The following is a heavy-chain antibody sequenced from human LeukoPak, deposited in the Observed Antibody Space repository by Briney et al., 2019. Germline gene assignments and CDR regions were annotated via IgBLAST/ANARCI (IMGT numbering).Heavy chain of an antibody. D-gene: IGHD3-3*01. V-gene: IGHV3-7*05. J-gene: IGHJ4*02. Sequence: PGGSLRLSCGASGFTFSSYWMSWVRQAPGKGLEWVANINEDGSEKYYVESVKGRFTISRDNAKNSLYLQMDSLRAEDTAVYYCARDGPHYDVWSGPAYWGQGTLVTVSS. CDR3: ARDGPHYDVWSGPAY. CDR1: GFTFSSYW. CDR2: INEDGSEK.